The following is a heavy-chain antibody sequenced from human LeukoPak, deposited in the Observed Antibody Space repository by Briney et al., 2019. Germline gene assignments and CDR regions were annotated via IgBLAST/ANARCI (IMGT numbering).Heavy chain of an antibody. CDR3: ARVAVAGMVDY. Sequence: SETLSLTCTVSGGSISSGSYYWSWIRQPAGKGLEWIGRIYTSGSTNYNPSLKSRVTISVDTSKNQFSLKLSSVTAADTAVYYCARVAVAGMVDYWGQGTLATVSS. CDR1: GGSISSGSYY. D-gene: IGHD6-19*01. J-gene: IGHJ4*02. CDR2: IYTSGST. V-gene: IGHV4-61*02.